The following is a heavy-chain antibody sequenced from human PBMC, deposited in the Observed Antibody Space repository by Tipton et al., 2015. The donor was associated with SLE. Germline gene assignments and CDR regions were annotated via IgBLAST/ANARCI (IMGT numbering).Heavy chain of an antibody. D-gene: IGHD3-10*01. J-gene: IGHJ6*04. CDR3: ARGVGSGSYTMDV. Sequence: SLRLSCAASGFTFSNYAMHWVRQAPGKGLEWVALISSDGSNKYYADLVTGRFTISRDNSRNTVYLQMDTLSIQDTAVYYCARGVGSGSYTMDVWGKGTTVTVSS. CDR2: ISSDGSNK. V-gene: IGHV3-30*04. CDR1: GFTFSNYA.